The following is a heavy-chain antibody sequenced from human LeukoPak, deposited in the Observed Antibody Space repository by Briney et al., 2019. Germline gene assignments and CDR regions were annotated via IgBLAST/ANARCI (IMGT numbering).Heavy chain of an antibody. CDR3: VREPYCSGGSCYTSGFDC. CDR1: GFTFSTYA. Sequence: PGRSLRLSCAASGFTFSTYAMSWVRQAPGKGLEWVSALSPSGGITYYEDSVKGRFTISRDNSKNTLYLQMNSLSADDTAVYYCVREPYCSGGSCYTSGFDCWGQGTLVTVSS. D-gene: IGHD2-15*01. V-gene: IGHV3-23*01. J-gene: IGHJ4*02. CDR2: LSPSGGIT.